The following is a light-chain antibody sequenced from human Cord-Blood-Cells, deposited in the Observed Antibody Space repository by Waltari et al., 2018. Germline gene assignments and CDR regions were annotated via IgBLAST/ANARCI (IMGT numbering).Light chain of an antibody. V-gene: IGKV3-20*01. Sequence: IVLTQSSGTPSLSPGERATLSCRASQSVSSSYLAWYQQKPGQAPRLLIYGASSRATGIPDRFSGSGSGTDFTLTISRLEPEDFAVYYCQQYGSSPLTFGGGTKVEIK. CDR1: QSVSSSY. J-gene: IGKJ4*01. CDR3: QQYGSSPLT. CDR2: GAS.